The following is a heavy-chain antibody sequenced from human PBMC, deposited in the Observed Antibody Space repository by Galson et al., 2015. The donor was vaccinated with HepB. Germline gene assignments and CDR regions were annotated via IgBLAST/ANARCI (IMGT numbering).Heavy chain of an antibody. V-gene: IGHV1-69*04. J-gene: IGHJ4*02. Sequence: SVKVSCKASGGTFSSYTISWVRRAPGQGLEWMGRIIPILGIANYAQKFQGRVTITADKSTSTAYMELSSLRSEDTAVYYCARDPAWGFGELRGENFDYWGQRTLVTVSS. CDR2: IIPILGIA. D-gene: IGHD3-10*01. CDR1: GGTFSSYT. CDR3: ARDPAWGFGELRGENFDY.